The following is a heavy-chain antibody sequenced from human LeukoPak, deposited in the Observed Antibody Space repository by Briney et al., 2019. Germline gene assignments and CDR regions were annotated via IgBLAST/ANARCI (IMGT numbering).Heavy chain of an antibody. CDR1: GGSFSGYY. D-gene: IGHD3-3*01. CDR2: INHSGST. Sequence: PSETLSLTCAVYGGSFSGYYRSWIRQPPGKGLEWIGGINHSGSTNYNPSLKSRVTISVDTSKNQFSLKLSSVTAADTAVYYCARAHYTFSRYGGFDYWGQGTLVTVSS. V-gene: IGHV4-34*01. J-gene: IGHJ4*02. CDR3: ARAHYTFSRYGGFDY.